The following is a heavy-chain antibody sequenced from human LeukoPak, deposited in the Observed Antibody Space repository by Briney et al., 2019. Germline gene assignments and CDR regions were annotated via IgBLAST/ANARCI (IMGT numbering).Heavy chain of an antibody. CDR2: IYYSGST. V-gene: IGHV4-39*07. J-gene: IGHJ3*02. CDR1: GGSISSSSYY. D-gene: IGHD6-13*01. CDR3: ATSGYSSSWSNAFDI. Sequence: SETLSLTCTVSGGSISSSSYYWGWIRQPPGKGLEWIVSIYYSGSTYYNPSLKSRVTISVDTSKNQFSLKLSSVTAADTAVYYCATSGYSSSWSNAFDIWGQGTMVTVSS.